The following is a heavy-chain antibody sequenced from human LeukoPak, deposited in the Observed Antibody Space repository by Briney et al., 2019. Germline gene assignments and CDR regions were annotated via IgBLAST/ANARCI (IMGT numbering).Heavy chain of an antibody. CDR2: INTDGSTT. V-gene: IGHV3-74*01. Sequence: GGSLRLSCAASGFIFSSYWMHWVRQAPGKGLVWVSRINTDGSTTTYADSVKGRFTISRDNPKNTLSLQMNSLRAEDTAVYYCAKDWFGLDVWGQGTTVTVSS. CDR3: AKDWFGLDV. D-gene: IGHD3-9*01. CDR1: GFIFSSYW. J-gene: IGHJ6*02.